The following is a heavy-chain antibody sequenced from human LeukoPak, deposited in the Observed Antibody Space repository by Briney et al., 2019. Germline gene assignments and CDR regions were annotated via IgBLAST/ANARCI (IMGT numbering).Heavy chain of an antibody. V-gene: IGHV3-74*01. CDR3: ATVNVPATSY. CDR2: INSDGSTT. Sequence: GGSLRLSCAASGFTFSSYWMHWVRQAPGKGLVWVSRINSDGSTTNYADSVKGRFTFSRDNAKNTLYLEMNSLRDEDTAVYYCATVNVPATSYWGQGTLVTVSS. CDR1: GFTFSSYW. D-gene: IGHD2-15*01. J-gene: IGHJ4*02.